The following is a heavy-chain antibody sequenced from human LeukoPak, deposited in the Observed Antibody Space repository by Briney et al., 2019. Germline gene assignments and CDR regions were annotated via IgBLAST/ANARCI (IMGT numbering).Heavy chain of an antibody. D-gene: IGHD3-22*01. J-gene: IGHJ5*02. CDR3: AQEHVDSSGYYYVPNWFDP. Sequence: GGSLRLSCTASGFNFSSYWMSWVRQAPGKGLEWVANIKQDGSAKYYVDSVKDRFTISRDNAKNSLYLQMNSLRAEDTAVYYCAQEHVDSSGYYYVPNWFDPWGQGTLVIVSS. CDR1: GFNFSSYW. V-gene: IGHV3-7*01. CDR2: IKQDGSAK.